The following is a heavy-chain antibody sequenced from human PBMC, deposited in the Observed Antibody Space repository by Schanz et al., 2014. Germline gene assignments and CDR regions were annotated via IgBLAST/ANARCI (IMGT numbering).Heavy chain of an antibody. V-gene: IGHV1-24*01. Sequence: QVQLVQSGAEVKKPGSSVKVSCKASGGTFSSSTLTWVRQAPGQGLEWMGGFDPKKGEAIYAQKFQGRVTMTEDTSTETAYMELSGLRSGDTAVYYCATNSPFRMVRGSNAFDAWGQGTMVTVSS. J-gene: IGHJ3*01. CDR3: ATNSPFRMVRGSNAFDA. D-gene: IGHD3-10*01. CDR1: GGTFSSST. CDR2: FDPKKGEA.